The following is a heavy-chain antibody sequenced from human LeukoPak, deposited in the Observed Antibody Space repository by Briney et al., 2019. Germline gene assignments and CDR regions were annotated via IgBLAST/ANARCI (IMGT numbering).Heavy chain of an antibody. J-gene: IGHJ4*02. V-gene: IGHV1-8*01. Sequence: ASVKVSCKASGYTFTSYDINWVRQATGQGLEWMGWMNPNSGNTGYAQKFQGRVTMTRNTSISTAYMELNSLRAEDTAVYYCAKALLITMIVVVTPSDYWGQGTLVTVSS. CDR3: AKALLITMIVVVTPSDY. CDR1: GYTFTSYD. D-gene: IGHD3-22*01. CDR2: MNPNSGNT.